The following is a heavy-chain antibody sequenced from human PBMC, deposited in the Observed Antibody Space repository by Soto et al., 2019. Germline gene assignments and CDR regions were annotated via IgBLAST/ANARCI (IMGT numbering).Heavy chain of an antibody. J-gene: IGHJ4*02. Sequence: QITLKESGPTLLKPTQTLTLTCTFSGFSLTTSGVGVGWIRQPPGKALEWLALIYWDDDKRYSPSLRSRLTITKDTYKNQVVLTMTNMDPVDTATYYCAHTYVFDFDYWGQGTLVSVSS. CDR3: AHTYVFDFDY. CDR1: GFSLTTSGVG. CDR2: IYWDDDK. D-gene: IGHD3-16*01. V-gene: IGHV2-5*02.